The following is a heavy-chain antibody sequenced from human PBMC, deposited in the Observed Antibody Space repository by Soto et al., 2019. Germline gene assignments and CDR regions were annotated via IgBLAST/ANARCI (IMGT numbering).Heavy chain of an antibody. CDR1: GFTFRDHY. D-gene: IGHD3-16*02. CDR2: TGNRADSYTT. CDR3: ARGLYYGSLWGNFRWYYFDH. J-gene: IGHJ4*02. Sequence: SGGSLRLSCAASGFTFRDHYMDWVRQAPGKGLEWVGRTGNRADSYTTEYAASVEGRFTISRDDSKSSLYLQMHGLKPEDTAVYYCARGLYYGSLWGNFRWYYFDHWGQGTLVT. V-gene: IGHV3-72*01.